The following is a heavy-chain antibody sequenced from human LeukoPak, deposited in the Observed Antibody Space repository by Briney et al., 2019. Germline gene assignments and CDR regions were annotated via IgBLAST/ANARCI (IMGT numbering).Heavy chain of an antibody. J-gene: IGHJ4*02. Sequence: PSETLSLTCAVYGGSFSGYYWSWIRRPPGKGLERIGEINHSGSTNYNPSLKSRVTISVDTSKNQFSLKLSSVTAADTAVYYCARGLYYYDSSGYYYAGGHFDYWGQGTLVTVSS. V-gene: IGHV4-34*01. D-gene: IGHD3-22*01. CDR3: ARGLYYYDSSGYYYAGGHFDY. CDR1: GGSFSGYY. CDR2: INHSGST.